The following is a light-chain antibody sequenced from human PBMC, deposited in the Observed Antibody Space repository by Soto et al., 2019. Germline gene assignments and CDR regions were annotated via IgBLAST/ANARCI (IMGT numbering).Light chain of an antibody. CDR1: SSNIGSNY. J-gene: IGLJ2*01. CDR3: AAWDDSLHVV. CDR2: RNN. V-gene: IGLV1-47*01. Sequence: QSVLTLPPSASGTPGQRVTISCSGSSSNIGSNYVYWYQQLPGTAPKLLIYRNNQRPSGVPDRFSGSKSGTSASLAISGLRSEDEADYYCAAWDDSLHVVFGGGTKLTVL.